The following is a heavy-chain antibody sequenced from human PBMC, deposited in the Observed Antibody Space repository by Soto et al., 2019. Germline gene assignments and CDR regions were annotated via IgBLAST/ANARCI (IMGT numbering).Heavy chain of an antibody. Sequence: QVQLQESGPGLVKPSGTLSLTCAVSGGSISSSNWWSWVRPPPGKVLGWIGEIYHSGSTNYNPYLKSRVTIAVDTSKNQFSLKLSSVTAADTAVYYCARVSGGLLCFGELGGYFDYWGQGTLVTVSS. CDR2: IYHSGST. CDR1: GGSISSSNW. V-gene: IGHV4-4*02. D-gene: IGHD3-10*01. J-gene: IGHJ4*02. CDR3: ARVSGGLLCFGELGGYFDY.